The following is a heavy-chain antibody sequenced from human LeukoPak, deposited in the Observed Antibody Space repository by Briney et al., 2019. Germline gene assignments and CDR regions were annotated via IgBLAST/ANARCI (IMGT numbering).Heavy chain of an antibody. Sequence: SETLSLTCTVSGGSINSYYWSWIRQPPGKGLEWIGYIFYNGVTNYNPSLKSRVTISVDTSKNQLSLRLTSVTAADTAVYSCARHHLGGAPWLDPWGQGTLVTVSS. CDR2: IFYNGVT. V-gene: IGHV4-59*08. D-gene: IGHD1-26*01. J-gene: IGHJ5*02. CDR3: ARHHLGGAPWLDP. CDR1: GGSINSYY.